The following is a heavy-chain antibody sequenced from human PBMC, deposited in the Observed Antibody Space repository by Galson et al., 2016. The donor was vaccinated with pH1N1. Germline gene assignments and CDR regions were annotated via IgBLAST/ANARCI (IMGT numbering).Heavy chain of an antibody. CDR2: IIGMFAKT. V-gene: IGHV1-69*13. CDR1: GGTFSSFG. Sequence: SVKVSCKASGGTFSSFGISWVRQAPGQGLEWMGGIIGMFAKTNYAQKFQGRVTIIADELTGTAYMDLSSLTSEDTAVYYCARSPGYMVTALDNWGHGTLVTVSS. D-gene: IGHD2-21*02. CDR3: ARSPGYMVTALDN. J-gene: IGHJ4*01.